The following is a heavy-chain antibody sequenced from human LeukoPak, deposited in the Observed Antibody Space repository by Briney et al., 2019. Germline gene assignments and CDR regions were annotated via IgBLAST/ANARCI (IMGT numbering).Heavy chain of an antibody. V-gene: IGHV3-21*01. CDR2: ISSSSSYI. J-gene: IGHJ4*02. D-gene: IGHD6-19*01. CDR3: ARAKGTAVADL. Sequence: PGGFLRLSCAASGFTFSSYSMNWVRQAPGKGLEWVSSISSSSSYIYYADSVKGRFTISRDNAKNSLYLQMNSLRAEDTALYYCARAKGTAVADLWGQGTLVTVSS. CDR1: GFTFSSYS.